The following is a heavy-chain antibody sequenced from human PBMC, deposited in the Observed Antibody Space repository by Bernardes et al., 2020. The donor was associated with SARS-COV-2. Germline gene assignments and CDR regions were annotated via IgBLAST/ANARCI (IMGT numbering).Heavy chain of an antibody. CDR1: GFTFGSYG. CDR2: ITQRSERS. D-gene: IGHD2-2*01. V-gene: IGHV3-23*01. J-gene: IGHJ5*02. Sequence: GGSLRLSCAASGFTFGSYGMSWVRQAPGKGLEWVAYITQRSERSIYADSVKGQFTISRDNSRDTLYLQLSNLRAEDTAIYYCAGEPSRRADLWGQGTLVTVSS. CDR3: AGEPSRRADL.